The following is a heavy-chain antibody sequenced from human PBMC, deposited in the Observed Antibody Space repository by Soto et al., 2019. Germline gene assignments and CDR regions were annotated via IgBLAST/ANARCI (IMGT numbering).Heavy chain of an antibody. Sequence: SVKVSCKASGGTFSSYTISWVRQAPGQGLEWMGRIIPILGIANYAQKFQGRVTITADKSTSTAYMELSSLRSEDTAVYYCAREIVVVPAPGWFDPWGQGTLVTVSS. CDR3: AREIVVVPAPGWFDP. V-gene: IGHV1-69*04. J-gene: IGHJ5*02. CDR2: IIPILGIA. D-gene: IGHD2-2*01. CDR1: GGTFSSYT.